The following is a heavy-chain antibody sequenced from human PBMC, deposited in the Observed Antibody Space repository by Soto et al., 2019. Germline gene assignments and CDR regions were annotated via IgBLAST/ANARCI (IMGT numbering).Heavy chain of an antibody. CDR1: GFTFSSYS. Sequence: GGSLRLSCAASGFTFSSYSMNWVRQAPGKGLEWVSSISSSSSYIYYADSVKGRFTISRDNAKNSLYLQMNSLRAEDTAVYYCARDQWADSSSSGVNAFDIWGQGTMVTVSS. D-gene: IGHD6-6*01. CDR2: ISSSSSYI. CDR3: ARDQWADSSSSGVNAFDI. J-gene: IGHJ3*02. V-gene: IGHV3-21*01.